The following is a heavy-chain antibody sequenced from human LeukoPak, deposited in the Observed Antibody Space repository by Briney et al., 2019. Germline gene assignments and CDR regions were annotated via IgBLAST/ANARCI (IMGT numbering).Heavy chain of an antibody. CDR3: VPKGTEGY. Sequence: PGGSLRLSCSASGFTFSSYAMHWVRQAPEKGLEYVSAISPDGSNTYYADSVKGRFSISRDNSKNTLYLQMSSLRPEDTAVYYCVPKGTEGYWGQGTLVTVSS. V-gene: IGHV3-64D*06. CDR1: GFTFSSYA. J-gene: IGHJ4*02. CDR2: ISPDGSNT.